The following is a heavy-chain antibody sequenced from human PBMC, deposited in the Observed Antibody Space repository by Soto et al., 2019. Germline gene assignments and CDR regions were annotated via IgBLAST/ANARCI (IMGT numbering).Heavy chain of an antibody. Sequence: GGSLRLSCAVSGFAFRSYDMSWVRQAPGKGLEWVSAIRRNSDTTFYADSVKGRFTISRDTSDNTLYLQMNSLRDEDTAVYYCAIRSISWSYWGPGTLVTVSS. CDR1: GFAFRSYD. D-gene: IGHD3-3*01. CDR2: IRRNSDTT. V-gene: IGHV3-23*01. J-gene: IGHJ4*02. CDR3: AIRSISWSY.